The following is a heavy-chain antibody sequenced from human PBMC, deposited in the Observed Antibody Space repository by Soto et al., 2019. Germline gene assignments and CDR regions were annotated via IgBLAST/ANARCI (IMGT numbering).Heavy chain of an antibody. CDR1: GFTFISYA. D-gene: IGHD6-6*01. Sequence: EVQLLESGGVLVQPGGSLRLSCAASGFTFISYAMSWVRQAPGKGRECVSAISGSGGSTYYAASVKGRVTISRENSKNTLYLQINSLRVEDTAVYYCAKDEAWYSSSSVPYGMDVWCQGTTVTVSS. V-gene: IGHV3-23*01. CDR3: AKDEAWYSSSSVPYGMDV. CDR2: ISGSGGST. J-gene: IGHJ6*02.